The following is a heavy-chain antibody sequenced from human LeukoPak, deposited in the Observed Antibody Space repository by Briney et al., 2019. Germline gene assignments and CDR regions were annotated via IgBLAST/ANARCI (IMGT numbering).Heavy chain of an antibody. CDR1: GFTFSNYG. D-gene: IGHD6-13*01. V-gene: IGHV3-30*03. Sequence: GGSLRLSCAASGFTFSNYGMHWVRQAPGKGLVWVAVISYDGSSKSYADSVNGRFTISRDSSGNTLYLQMNSLRAEDTAVYYCTRRTAASGRVYYAMDVWGQGTTVTVSS. CDR3: TRRTAASGRVYYAMDV. CDR2: ISYDGSSK. J-gene: IGHJ6*02.